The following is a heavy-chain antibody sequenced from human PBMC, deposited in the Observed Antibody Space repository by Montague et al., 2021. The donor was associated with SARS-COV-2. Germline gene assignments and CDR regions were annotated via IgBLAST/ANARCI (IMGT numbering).Heavy chain of an antibody. Sequence: SLRLSCAASGFTFSTYGMHWVRQAPGKGLEWAAVISNDGSKKYYAESVKGRLTISRDNSKNTLSLQMNSLRAEDTAVYYCVKGDVSPGDHWGQGTQVTVSS. CDR2: ISNDGSKK. J-gene: IGHJ4*02. CDR3: VKGDVSPGDH. CDR1: GFTFSTYG. V-gene: IGHV3-30*18.